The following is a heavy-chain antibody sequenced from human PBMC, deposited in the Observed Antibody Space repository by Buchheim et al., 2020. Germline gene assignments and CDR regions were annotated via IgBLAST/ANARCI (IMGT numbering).Heavy chain of an antibody. CDR2: IDPSDSYT. J-gene: IGHJ4*02. V-gene: IGHV5-10-1*01. CDR3: ATQFHNYYGSGSYYNPGY. D-gene: IGHD3-10*01. Sequence: EVQLVQSGAEVKKPGESLRISCKGSGYSFTSYWISWVRQMPGKGLEWMGRIDPSDSYTNYSPSFQGHVTISADKSISTAYLQWNSLKASDTAMYYCATQFHNYYGSGSYYNPGYWGQGTL. CDR1: GYSFTSYW.